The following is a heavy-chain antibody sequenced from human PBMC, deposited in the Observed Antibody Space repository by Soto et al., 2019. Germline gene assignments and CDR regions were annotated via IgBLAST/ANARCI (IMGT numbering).Heavy chain of an antibody. CDR2: IYHSGST. CDR1: GGSISSGGYS. V-gene: IGHV4-30-2*01. J-gene: IGHJ5*02. D-gene: IGHD3-9*01. Sequence: PSETLSLTCAVSGGSISSGGYSWSWIRQPPGKGLEWIGYIYHSGSTYYNPSLKSRVTISVDRSKNQFSLKLSTVTAADTAVNYSARAFDILPGPRFDPWGQGTLVTVSS. CDR3: ARAFDILPGPRFDP.